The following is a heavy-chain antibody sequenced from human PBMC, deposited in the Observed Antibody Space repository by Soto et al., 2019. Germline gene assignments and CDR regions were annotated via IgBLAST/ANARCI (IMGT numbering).Heavy chain of an antibody. J-gene: IGHJ6*04. V-gene: IGHV4-59*13. Sequence: QVQLQQSGPGLVKPSETLSLTCTVSGGAISRYFWSWIRQPPGKGLQWIGHIYYSGSTAYNPSLKSRVAISVDESKPHFSLRLNSVTAADAAVYYSASYDSPYYVMDVWGKGTTVTVSS. CDR1: GGAISRYF. D-gene: IGHD3-16*01. CDR3: ASYDSPYYVMDV. CDR2: IYYSGST.